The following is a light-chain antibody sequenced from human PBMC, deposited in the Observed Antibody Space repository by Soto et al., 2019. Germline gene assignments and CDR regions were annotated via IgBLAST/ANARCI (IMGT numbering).Light chain of an antibody. CDR3: RSYTGSSTYVV. CDR2: DVS. Sequence: QSALTQPASVSGSPGQSITISCTGPSSDVGGYNYVSWYQQHPGKAPKLMIYDVSNRPSGVSNRFSGSKSANTASLTISGLQAEDDADYYCRSYTGSSTYVVFGGETKLPS. V-gene: IGLV2-14*01. CDR1: SSDVGGYNY. J-gene: IGLJ2*01.